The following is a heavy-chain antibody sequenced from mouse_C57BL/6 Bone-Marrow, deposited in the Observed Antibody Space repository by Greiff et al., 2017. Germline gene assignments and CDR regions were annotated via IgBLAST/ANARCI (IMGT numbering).Heavy chain of an antibody. D-gene: IGHD1-1*01. J-gene: IGHJ2*01. CDR1: GYTFTSYG. CDR2: IYPRSGNT. CDR3: AREEGYYYDPY. Sequence: QVQLKESGAELARPGASVKLSCKASGYTFTSYGISWVKQRPGQGLEWIGEIYPRSGNTYYNEKFKGKATLTADKSSSTAYMELRSLTSEDSAVYFCAREEGYYYDPYWGQGTTLTVSS. V-gene: IGHV1-81*01.